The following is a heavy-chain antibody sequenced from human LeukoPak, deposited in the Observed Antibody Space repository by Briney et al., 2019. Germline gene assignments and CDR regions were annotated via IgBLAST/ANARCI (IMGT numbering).Heavy chain of an antibody. J-gene: IGHJ4*02. CDR3: AKDIRRGYNFGYDQFAY. V-gene: IGHV3-30*02. D-gene: IGHD5-18*01. Sequence: GGSLRLSCAASEFTFSSYAMSWVRQAPGKGLEWVAFIQYNGTTKDYADSVKGRFTISRDNSKNTVSLQMNSLTAEDTALYYCAKDIRRGYNFGYDQFAYWGQGTLVTVSS. CDR2: IQYNGTTK. CDR1: EFTFSSYA.